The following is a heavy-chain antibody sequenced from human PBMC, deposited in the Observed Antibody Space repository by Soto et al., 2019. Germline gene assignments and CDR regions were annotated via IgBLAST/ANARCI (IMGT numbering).Heavy chain of an antibody. CDR3: ARIVGNSWLDS. D-gene: IGHD3-22*01. V-gene: IGHV4-30-2*05. Sequence: PSETLSLTCAVSGGSISSGGYSWSWIRQPPGKGLEWIRYIYHSGSTYYNPSLKSRVTISVDTSNNQFTLQLNSVTPDDTAVYYCARIVGNSWLDSWGQGTLVTVSS. CDR1: GGSISSGGYS. CDR2: IYHSGST. J-gene: IGHJ5*01.